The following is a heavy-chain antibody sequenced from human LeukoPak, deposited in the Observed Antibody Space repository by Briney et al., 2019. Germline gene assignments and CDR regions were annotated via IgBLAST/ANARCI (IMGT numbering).Heavy chain of an antibody. CDR3: ARDPLPRYYYDSSGYYAFDY. V-gene: IGHV1-46*01. CDR2: INPSGGST. J-gene: IGHJ4*02. D-gene: IGHD3-22*01. CDR1: GYTFTSYY. Sequence: ASVKVSCKASGYTFTSYYMHWVRQAPGQGLEWMGIINPSGGSTSYAQKFQGRVTMTRDTSISKAYMELSRLRSDDTAVHYCARDPLPRYYYDSSGYYAFDYWGQGTLVTVSS.